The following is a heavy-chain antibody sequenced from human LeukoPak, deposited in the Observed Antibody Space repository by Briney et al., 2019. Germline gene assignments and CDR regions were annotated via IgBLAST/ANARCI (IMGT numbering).Heavy chain of an antibody. D-gene: IGHD2-8*02. CDR1: GFTFSSYS. CDR3: TTDRKWCTYN. V-gene: IGHV3-7*03. J-gene: IGHJ4*02. CDR2: MKQDGSEK. Sequence: GGSLRLSCAASGFTFSSYSMNWVRQAPGKGLEWVANMKQDGSEKFYVASVTGRFTISRDNAKKSLYLQMNNLKTEDTAVYYCTTDRKWCTYNWGQGTLVTVSS.